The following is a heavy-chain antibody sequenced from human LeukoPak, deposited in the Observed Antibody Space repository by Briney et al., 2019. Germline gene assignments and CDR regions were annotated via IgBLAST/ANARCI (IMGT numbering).Heavy chain of an antibody. CDR2: ISSSGSTI. CDR1: GFTFSSYE. V-gene: IGHV3-48*03. D-gene: IGHD3-10*02. J-gene: IGHJ6*04. CDR3: AELGITMIGGV. Sequence: GGSLRLSCAASGFTFSSYEMNWVPQAPGKGLEWVSYISSSGSTIYYADSVKGRFTISRDNAKNSLYLQMNSLRAEDTAGYYCAELGITMIGGVWGKGTTVTISS.